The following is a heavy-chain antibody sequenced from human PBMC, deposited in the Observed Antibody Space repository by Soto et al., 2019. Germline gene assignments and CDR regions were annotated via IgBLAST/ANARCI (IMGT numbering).Heavy chain of an antibody. J-gene: IGHJ3*02. CDR2: IIPIFGTA. D-gene: IGHD3-22*01. CDR1: GGTFSSYA. Sequence: SVKVSCKASGGTFSSYAISWVRQAPGQGLEWMGGIIPIFGTANYAQKFQGRVTITADEYTSTAYMVLSSLRSEETPVYYCAILDWVYYDSSDYLVLDIWSQGSMVTVS. CDR3: AILDWVYYDSSDYLVLDI. V-gene: IGHV1-69*13.